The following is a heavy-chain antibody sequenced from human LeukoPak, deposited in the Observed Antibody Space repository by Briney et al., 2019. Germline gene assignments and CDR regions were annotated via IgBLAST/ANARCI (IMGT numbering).Heavy chain of an antibody. V-gene: IGHV4-31*03. CDR2: IDYSGST. CDR3: ARQFHGSGYVDDL. J-gene: IGHJ5*02. CDR1: GGSISSGGYY. D-gene: IGHD3-22*01. Sequence: PSETLSLTCTVSGGSISSGGYYWIWIRQHPGKGLEWIGYIDYSGSTYYTPSLKSRVTISVDTSKNQFSLKLSAVTAADTAVYYCARQFHGSGYVDDLWGQGTLVTVSS.